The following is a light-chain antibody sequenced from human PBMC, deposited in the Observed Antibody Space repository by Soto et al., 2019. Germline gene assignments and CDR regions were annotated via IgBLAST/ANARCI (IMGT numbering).Light chain of an antibody. J-gene: IGLJ1*01. CDR1: SSDVGGYNY. V-gene: IGLV2-14*03. CDR2: YVS. CDR3: SSYTSINSYV. Sequence: QSALTQPASVSGSPGPSITISCTGTSSDVGGYNYVSWYQQHPGKAPKLMIYYVSHRPSGVSNRFSGSKSGNTASLTISGLQAEDEADYYCSSYTSINSYVFGTGTKLTVL.